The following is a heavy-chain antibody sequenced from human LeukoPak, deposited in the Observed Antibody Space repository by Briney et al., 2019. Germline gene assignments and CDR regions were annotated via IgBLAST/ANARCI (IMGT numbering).Heavy chain of an antibody. D-gene: IGHD3-16*01. V-gene: IGHV3-7*01. CDR1: GFTFSSYW. CDR3: ARDPLRRFDY. CDR2: IKEDGREK. J-gene: IGHJ4*02. Sequence: PGGSLRLSCAASGFTFSSYWMTWVRQAPGQGLEWVANIKEDGREKNYVDSVKGRFTISRDNAKNSLYLQMNSLRAEDTAVCYCARDPLRRFDYWGQGTLVTVSS.